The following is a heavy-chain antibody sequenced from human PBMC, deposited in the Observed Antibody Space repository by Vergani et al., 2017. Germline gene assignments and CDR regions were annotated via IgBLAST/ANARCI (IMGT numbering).Heavy chain of an antibody. J-gene: IGHJ6*03. Sequence: QVQLVESGGGLVKPGGSLRLSCAASGFTFSDYYMTWIRQAPGKGLEWISYISGSGHTKYYADSVKGRFAISRDNAKNSLYLQMNNLRAEDTAVYYCAKKQQLSNYYYYYMDVWGKGTTVTVSS. CDR3: AKKQQLSNYYYYYMDV. D-gene: IGHD6-13*01. CDR2: ISGSGHTK. V-gene: IGHV3-11*01. CDR1: GFTFSDYY.